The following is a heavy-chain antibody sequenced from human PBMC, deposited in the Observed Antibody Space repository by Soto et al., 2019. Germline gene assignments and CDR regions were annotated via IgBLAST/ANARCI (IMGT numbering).Heavy chain of an antibody. CDR1: GFTFSTYG. D-gene: IGHD2-21*02. Sequence: QVQVVESGGGVVQPGRSLRLSCAASGFTFSTYGMHWVRQAPGKGLEWVAVIWYDGSNKYYADSVKGRFTISRDNSKNMVYLQMNSLRAEDTAVYYCAKDHCGGDCYSEPYFDCWGQGTLVTVSS. CDR3: AKDHCGGDCYSEPYFDC. V-gene: IGHV3-33*06. J-gene: IGHJ4*02. CDR2: IWYDGSNK.